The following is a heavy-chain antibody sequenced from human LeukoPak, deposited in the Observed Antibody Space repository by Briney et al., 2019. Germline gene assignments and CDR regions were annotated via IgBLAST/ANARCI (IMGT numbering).Heavy chain of an antibody. Sequence: ASVKVSCKTSGDTFTSYDINWVRLATGQGLEWMGWMNPNSGNTNYAQKFQGRVTLTRDTSISTAYMELSSLRSEDTAVYYCARGGTLVQGVTILSGMDVWGQGTTVTVSS. V-gene: IGHV1-8*01. CDR2: MNPNSGNT. CDR3: ARGGTLVQGVTILSGMDV. J-gene: IGHJ6*02. CDR1: GDTFTSYD. D-gene: IGHD3-10*01.